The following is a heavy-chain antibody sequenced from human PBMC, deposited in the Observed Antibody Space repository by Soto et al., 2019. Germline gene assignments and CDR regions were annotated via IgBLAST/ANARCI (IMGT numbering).Heavy chain of an antibody. V-gene: IGHV1-2*02. J-gene: IGHJ4*02. CDR3: ARDLAKGGGSAGFDY. Sequence: QVQLVQSGAEVKKPGASVNVSCKASGYTFTVYYMHWVRQAPGQGLEWMGWINPKSGGTMYPQKFQGRVTMPWVTAISTAYMALTRLRSVDTAVYYCARDLAKGGGSAGFDYWGKGTLVTVS. D-gene: IGHD1-26*01. CDR1: GYTFTVYY. CDR2: INPKSGGT.